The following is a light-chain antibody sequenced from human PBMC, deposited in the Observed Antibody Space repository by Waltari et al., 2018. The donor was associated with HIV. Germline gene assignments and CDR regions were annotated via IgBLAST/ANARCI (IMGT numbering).Light chain of an antibody. CDR2: EDK. J-gene: IGLJ2*01. V-gene: IGLV6-57*03. CDR3: QSYDSSNHVV. CDR1: SGSIASNF. Sequence: NFMLTQAHSVSESPGKTVTISCTRSSGSIASNFVQWYQQRPGSAPPILIYEDKERPSGVPDRFSGSIDSASNSASLTISGLKTEDEADYYCQSYDSSNHVVFGGGTKLTVL.